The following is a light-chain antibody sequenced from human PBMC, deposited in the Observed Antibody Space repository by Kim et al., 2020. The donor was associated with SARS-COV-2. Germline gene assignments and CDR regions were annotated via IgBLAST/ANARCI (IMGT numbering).Light chain of an antibody. CDR3: QQYYLWPRT. J-gene: IGKJ4*02. CDR1: QRINNN. V-gene: IGKV3-15*01. CDR2: GAS. Sequence: EIVMTQSPAALSVSPGEGVTLSCRASQRINNNLAWYHQKPGQAPRLVIYGASTRATGIPARFSGSGSGKEFTLTISSLQPEDSAVYYCQQYYLWPRTFGVGTKVDIK.